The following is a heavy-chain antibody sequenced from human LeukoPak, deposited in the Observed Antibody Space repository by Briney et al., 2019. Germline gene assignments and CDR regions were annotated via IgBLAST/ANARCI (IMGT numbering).Heavy chain of an antibody. CDR2: INHSGST. V-gene: IGHV4-34*01. CDR3: ARGVVPAANPSAGFDP. J-gene: IGHJ5*02. D-gene: IGHD2-2*01. Sequence: SETLSLTCAVYGGSFSGYYWSWIRQPPGKGLEWIGEINHSGSTNYNPFLKSRVTISVDTSKNQFSLKLSSVTAADTAVYYCARGVVPAANPSAGFDPWGQGTLVTVSS. CDR1: GGSFSGYY.